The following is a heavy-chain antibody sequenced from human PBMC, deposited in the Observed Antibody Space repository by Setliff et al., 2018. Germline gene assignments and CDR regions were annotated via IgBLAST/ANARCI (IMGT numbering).Heavy chain of an antibody. CDR3: ARVSQYSSGWYYYYYYGMDV. CDR2: IYYSGST. D-gene: IGHD6-19*01. J-gene: IGHJ6*02. CDR1: GGSISSSSYY. V-gene: IGHV4-39*07. Sequence: SETLSLTCAVSGGSISSSSYYWGWIRQPPGKGLEWIGSIYYSGSTYYNPSLESRVTISVDTSKNQFSLKLSSVTAADTAVYYCARVSQYSSGWYYYYYYGMDVRGQGTTVTVSS.